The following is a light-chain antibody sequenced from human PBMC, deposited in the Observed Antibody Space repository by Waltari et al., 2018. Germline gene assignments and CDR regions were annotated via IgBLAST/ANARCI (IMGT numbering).Light chain of an antibody. Sequence: EVVMTQSPLSLPVTLGQPASISCRSSQSLGFSDGNTYLNWFQQRPGQSPRRLIYQVSNRDSGVPDRFSGSGSGTDFTLKISRVEAEDVGVYYCMQGSYWPFTFGPGTKVDIK. CDR1: QSLGFSDGNTY. CDR2: QVS. J-gene: IGKJ3*01. V-gene: IGKV2-30*01. CDR3: MQGSYWPFT.